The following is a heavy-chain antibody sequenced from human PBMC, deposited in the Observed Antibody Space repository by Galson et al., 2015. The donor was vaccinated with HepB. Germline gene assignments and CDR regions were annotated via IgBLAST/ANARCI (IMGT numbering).Heavy chain of an antibody. V-gene: IGHV3-53*01. D-gene: IGHD2-2*01. J-gene: IGHJ4*02. CDR2: IYSGGNT. CDR3: ARGLGGFCSRTSCNDYYFDK. CDR1: GFIVSNNY. Sequence: SLRLSCAVSGFIVSNNYMSWVRQAPGKGLECVSVIYSGGNTDYADSVKGRFTISRDSSENTLYLQMNSLRVEDTAVYYCARGLGGFCSRTSCNDYYFDKWGQGTLVTVSS.